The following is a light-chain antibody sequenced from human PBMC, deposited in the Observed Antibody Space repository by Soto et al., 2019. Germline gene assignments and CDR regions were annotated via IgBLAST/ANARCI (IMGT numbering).Light chain of an antibody. CDR1: SXNIGSNT. CDR3: AAWDDSLNGRV. Sequence: QSVLTQPPSASGTPXQRVTISCSXSSXNIGSNTVNWYQQLPGTAPKLLIYSNNQRPSGVPDRFSGSKSGTSASLAISGLQSEDEADYYCAAWDDSLNGRVFGGGTKLTVL. V-gene: IGLV1-44*01. CDR2: SNN. J-gene: IGLJ2*01.